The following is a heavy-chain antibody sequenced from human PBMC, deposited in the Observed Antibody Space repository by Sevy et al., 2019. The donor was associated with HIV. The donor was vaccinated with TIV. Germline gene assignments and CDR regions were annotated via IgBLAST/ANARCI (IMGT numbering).Heavy chain of an antibody. CDR1: GFTFSSYW. CDR2: IKPDGSEK. Sequence: GGYLRLSCAASGFTFSSYWMSWVRQAPGKGLEWVANIKPDGSEKLYVDSVKGRFTISRDNAKFSLYLQMNSLRAEDTAVYYCARGDYYDSSGFHDAFDIWGQGTMVTVSS. CDR3: ARGDYYDSSGFHDAFDI. D-gene: IGHD3-22*01. J-gene: IGHJ3*02. V-gene: IGHV3-7*04.